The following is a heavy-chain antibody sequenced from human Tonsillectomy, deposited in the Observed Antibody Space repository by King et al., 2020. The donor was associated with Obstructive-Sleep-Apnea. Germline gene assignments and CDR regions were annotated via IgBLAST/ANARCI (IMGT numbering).Heavy chain of an antibody. Sequence: EVQLVESGGGLVQPGGSLRLSCAASGFTLSRYWMHWVRQAPGKGLVWVSGIKNDGSTTTYADSVKGRFTMSRDNAKNTLYLQRNNLRAEDTAVYYFSKELYGDYGVDYWGQGTLVTVSS. V-gene: IGHV3-74*01. D-gene: IGHD4-17*01. CDR3: SKELYGDYGVDY. CDR2: IKNDGSTT. CDR1: GFTLSRYW. J-gene: IGHJ4*02.